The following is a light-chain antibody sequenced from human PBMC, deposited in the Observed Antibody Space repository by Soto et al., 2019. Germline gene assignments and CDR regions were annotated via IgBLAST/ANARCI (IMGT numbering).Light chain of an antibody. CDR2: KVS. J-gene: IGKJ2*01. Sequence: DVVMTQSPLSLPVTLGQPASISCRSSQSLVYSDGNTYLNWFHQRPGQSPRRLLYKVSNRDSGVPDRFSGSWSGTAFTLKISRVDAEDVGVYYCMQGTHFYTFGQGTKLEIK. CDR1: QSLVYSDGNTY. CDR3: MQGTHFYT. V-gene: IGKV2-30*01.